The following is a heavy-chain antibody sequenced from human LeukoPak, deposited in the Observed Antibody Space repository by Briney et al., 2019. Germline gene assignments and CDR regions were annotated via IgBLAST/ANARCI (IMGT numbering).Heavy chain of an antibody. V-gene: IGHV1-18*04. CDR3: ARDNKLDYVWGSYPRFDP. CDR1: GYTFTSYG. Sequence: ASVKASCKASGYTFTSYGISWVRQAPGQGLEWMGWISAYNGNTNYAQKLQGRVTMTTDTSTSTAYMELRSLRSDDTAVYYCARDNKLDYVWGSYPRFDPWGQGTLVTVSS. CDR2: ISAYNGNT. D-gene: IGHD3-16*02. J-gene: IGHJ5*02.